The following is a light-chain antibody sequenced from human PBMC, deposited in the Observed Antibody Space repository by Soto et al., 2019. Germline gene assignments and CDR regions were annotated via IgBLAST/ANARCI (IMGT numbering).Light chain of an antibody. J-gene: IGKJ1*01. Sequence: IQMTQSPSILSASVGDSVPITCRASQSISSWLAWYQQKPGKAPNLLIYKASHLENGVPSRFSGSGSGTEFTLTISRMHPQDVATSFCRHHKSSSEGLGQGTKM. CDR3: RHHKSSSEG. CDR2: KAS. CDR1: QSISSW. V-gene: IGKV1-5*03.